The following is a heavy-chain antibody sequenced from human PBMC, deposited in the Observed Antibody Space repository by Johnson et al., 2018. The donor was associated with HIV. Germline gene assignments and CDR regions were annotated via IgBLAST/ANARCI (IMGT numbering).Heavy chain of an antibody. V-gene: IGHV3-53*01. J-gene: IGHJ3*02. CDR3: ARGFGELRFFDI. D-gene: IGHD3-10*01. CDR2: IYSGGAT. Sequence: VQLVESGGGLIQPGGSLRLSCAASGFTVSSHYMSWVRQSPGKGLEWLSVIYSGGATYYADSVQGRFTISRDNSKNTLFLQMNSLRAEDTAVYYCARGFGELRFFDIWGQGTMVTVSS. CDR1: GFTVSSHY.